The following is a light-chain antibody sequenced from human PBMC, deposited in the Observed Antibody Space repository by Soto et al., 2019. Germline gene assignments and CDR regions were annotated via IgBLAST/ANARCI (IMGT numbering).Light chain of an antibody. CDR3: SSYAGSNKV. J-gene: IGLJ3*02. Sequence: QSALTQPPSASGSPGQSVTISCTGTSSDVANYNYVSWYQQHPGKAPKLMIYEVNKRPSGVPDRFSGSKSGNTASLTVSGLQPEDVADYYCSSYAGSNKVFGGGTKLTVL. CDR1: SSDVANYNY. V-gene: IGLV2-8*01. CDR2: EVN.